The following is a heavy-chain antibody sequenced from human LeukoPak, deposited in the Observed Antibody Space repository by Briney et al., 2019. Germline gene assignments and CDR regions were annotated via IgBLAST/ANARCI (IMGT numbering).Heavy chain of an antibody. CDR3: AREGSLSPNYYYGMDV. Sequence: SVKVSCTASGGTFSSDAISWVRQAPGQGLEWMGGIIPIFGTANYAQKFQGRVTITADESTSTAYMELSSLRSEDTAVYYCAREGSLSPNYYYGMDVWGQGTTVTVSS. CDR2: IIPIFGTA. V-gene: IGHV1-69*13. J-gene: IGHJ6*02. D-gene: IGHD3-16*02. CDR1: GGTFSSDA.